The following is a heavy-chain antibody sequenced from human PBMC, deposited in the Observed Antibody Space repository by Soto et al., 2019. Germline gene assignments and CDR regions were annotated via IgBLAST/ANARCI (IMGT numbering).Heavy chain of an antibody. J-gene: IGHJ5*02. CDR1: GYTFTSYG. CDR2: FSAYNSNT. Sequence: QVQLVQSGAEVKKPGASVKVSCKASGYTFTSYGISWVRQAPGQGPEWRGWFSAYNSNTNYAQKRLGRVTMTTDTSTSTAYMELRSLRSDDTAVYYCARERKVGATGDWFDPWGEGTLVTVSS. CDR3: ARERKVGATGDWFDP. V-gene: IGHV1-18*01. D-gene: IGHD1-26*01.